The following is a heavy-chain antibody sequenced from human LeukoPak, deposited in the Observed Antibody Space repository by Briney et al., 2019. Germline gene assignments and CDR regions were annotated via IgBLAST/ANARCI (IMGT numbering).Heavy chain of an antibody. CDR3: ARDGQSTIFGVVIRYFDY. V-gene: IGHV4-4*07. CDR1: GGSISSYY. Sequence: SETLSLTCTVSGGSISSYYWSWIRQPAGKGLEWIGRIYTSGSTNYNLSLKSRVTMSVDTSKNQFSLKLSSVTAADTAVYYCARDGQSTIFGVVIRYFDYWGQGTLVTVSS. D-gene: IGHD3-3*01. CDR2: IYTSGST. J-gene: IGHJ4*02.